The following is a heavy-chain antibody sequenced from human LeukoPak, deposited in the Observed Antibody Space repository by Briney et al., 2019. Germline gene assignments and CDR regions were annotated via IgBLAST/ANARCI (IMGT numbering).Heavy chain of an antibody. CDR1: GGTISSYY. CDR3: ARWYYSGWAFDY. J-gene: IGHJ4*02. CDR2: IHDSGST. D-gene: IGHD6-19*01. Sequence: PSQTLSLTCTVSGGTISSYYWNCFRQPPGQGLEWIGYIHDSGSTKYNPSLKTRVTISVDTSKNQFSPKLSSVTAANTAVYYCARWYYSGWAFDYWGQGTLVTVSS. V-gene: IGHV4-59*08.